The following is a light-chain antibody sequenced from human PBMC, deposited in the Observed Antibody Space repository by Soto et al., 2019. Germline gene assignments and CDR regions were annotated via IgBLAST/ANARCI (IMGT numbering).Light chain of an antibody. J-gene: IGLJ3*02. CDR3: ATRDASLSAWV. Sequence: QSVLPQPPSASGTPGQRVTISCSGSRSNIGRNFVYWYPQLPGTAPKLLLYKNNQRPSGVPDRLSGSKSGPSASLAISGLRSEDEADYYCATRDASLSAWVFGGGTKRTVL. CDR1: RSNIGRNF. CDR2: KNN. V-gene: IGLV1-47*01.